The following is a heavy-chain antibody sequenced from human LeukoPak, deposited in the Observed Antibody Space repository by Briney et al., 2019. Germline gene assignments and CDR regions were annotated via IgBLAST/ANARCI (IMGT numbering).Heavy chain of an antibody. CDR1: GFTFSDYY. Sequence: GGSLRLSCAASGFTFSDYYMSWIRQAPGKGLEWVSYISSSGSTIYYADSMKGRFTISRDNAKNSLYLQMNSLRAEDTAVYYCARDARLYDSSGYWYYGMDVWGQGTTVTVSS. CDR2: ISSSGSTI. V-gene: IGHV3-11*01. J-gene: IGHJ6*02. D-gene: IGHD3-22*01. CDR3: ARDARLYDSSGYWYYGMDV.